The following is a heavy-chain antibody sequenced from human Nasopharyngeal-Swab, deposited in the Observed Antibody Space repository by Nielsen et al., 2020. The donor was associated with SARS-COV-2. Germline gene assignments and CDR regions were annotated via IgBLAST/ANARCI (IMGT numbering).Heavy chain of an antibody. CDR2: IDPSDSYT. D-gene: IGHD6-19*01. CDR3: ARPSSGWYGAFDI. Sequence: GESLKISCQGSGYSFTSYWISWVRQMPGKGLEWMGRIDPSDSYTNYSPSFQGHVTISADKSISTAYLQWSSLKASDTAMCYCARPSSGWYGAFDIWGQGTMVTVSS. CDR1: GYSFTSYW. V-gene: IGHV5-10-1*01. J-gene: IGHJ3*02.